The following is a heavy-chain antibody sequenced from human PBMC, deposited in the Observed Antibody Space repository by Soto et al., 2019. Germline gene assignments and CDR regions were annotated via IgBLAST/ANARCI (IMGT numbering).Heavy chain of an antibody. CDR3: ARVATATTARGAFDI. D-gene: IGHD1-1*01. Sequence: QVQLQESGPGLMKPSQTLSLTCSVSAGSISSPGYYWSWIRQHPGKGLECLGYIFHTGSTDYNPSLKSLLTLSVDTSKNQFSLMLTSVTAADTALYYCARVATATTARGAFDIWGQGTRVTFSS. V-gene: IGHV4-31*01. CDR1: AGSISSPGYY. J-gene: IGHJ3*02. CDR2: IFHTGST.